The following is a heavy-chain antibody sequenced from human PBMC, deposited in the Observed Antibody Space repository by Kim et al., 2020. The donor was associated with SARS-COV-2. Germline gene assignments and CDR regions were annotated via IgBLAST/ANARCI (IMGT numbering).Heavy chain of an antibody. J-gene: IGHJ4*02. CDR1: GFTVSSNY. CDR2: IYSGGST. V-gene: IGHV3-53*01. CDR3: ARLEVGALDY. D-gene: IGHD1-26*01. Sequence: GGSLRLSCAASGFTVSSNYMSWVRQAPGKGLEWVSVIYSGGSTYYADSVKGRFTISRDNSKNTLYLQMNSLRAEDTAVYSCARLEVGALDYWGQGTLVTVSS.